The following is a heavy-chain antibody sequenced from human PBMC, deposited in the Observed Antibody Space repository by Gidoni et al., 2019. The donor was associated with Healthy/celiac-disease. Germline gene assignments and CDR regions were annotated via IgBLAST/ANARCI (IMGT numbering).Heavy chain of an antibody. CDR3: ARATLYDFWSGYSYGMDV. J-gene: IGHJ6*02. D-gene: IGHD3-3*01. CDR2: IGTAGDT. V-gene: IGHV3-13*01. Sequence: EVQLVESGGGLVQPGGSLSLSCAASGFPFSSYHMNWVRQATGKGLEWVSAIGTAGDTYYPGSVKGRFTISRENAKNSLYLQMNSLRAGDTAVYYCARATLYDFWSGYSYGMDVWGQGTTVTVSS. CDR1: GFPFSSYH.